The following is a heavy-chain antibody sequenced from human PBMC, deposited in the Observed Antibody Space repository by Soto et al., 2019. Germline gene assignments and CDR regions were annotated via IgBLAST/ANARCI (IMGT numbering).Heavy chain of an antibody. CDR2: ISAYDGKT. Sequence: ASVKVSCKTSGYTFNTYGINWVRQAPGQGLELMGWISAYDGKTTYAEKFQGRVTLTTDTSTSTAYMELRSLRSDDTAIYYCARDPHEFWTSYWFDPWGQGTPVTVS. J-gene: IGHJ5*02. D-gene: IGHD3-3*01. V-gene: IGHV1-18*01. CDR3: ARDPHEFWTSYWFDP. CDR1: GYTFNTYG.